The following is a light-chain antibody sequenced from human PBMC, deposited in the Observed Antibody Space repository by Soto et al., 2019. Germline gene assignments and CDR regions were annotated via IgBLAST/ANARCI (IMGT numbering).Light chain of an antibody. Sequence: EIVLTQSPGTLSLSPGERATLSCRASQSVSSTYLAWYQQKPGQAPRLFIYGASSRATGIPDRFSGSGSGTDFTLTISRLEPEDFAVYYCQQYRTFGQGTKVEIK. V-gene: IGKV3-20*01. CDR2: GAS. CDR3: QQYRT. CDR1: QSVSSTY. J-gene: IGKJ1*01.